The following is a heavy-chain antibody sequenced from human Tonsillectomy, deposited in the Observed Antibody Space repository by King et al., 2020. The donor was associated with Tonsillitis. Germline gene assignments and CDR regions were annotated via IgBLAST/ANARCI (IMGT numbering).Heavy chain of an antibody. CDR1: GGSITRNN. CDR2: MYYSGST. CDR3: AREGHGGTPHLDF. V-gene: IGHV4-59*01. Sequence: VQLQESGPGLVKPSETLSLTCTVSGGSITRNNWNWIRQPPGKGLEWIGYMYYSGSTKYNPSLKSRVAISVDTPKNQFSLKLSSVTAADTAVYYCAREGHGGTPHLDFWGQGTLVAGPS. D-gene: IGHD4-23*01. J-gene: IGHJ4*02.